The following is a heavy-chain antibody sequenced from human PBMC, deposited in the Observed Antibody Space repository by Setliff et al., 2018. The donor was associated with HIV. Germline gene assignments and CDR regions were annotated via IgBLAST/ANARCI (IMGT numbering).Heavy chain of an antibody. CDR2: IHYSGRT. J-gene: IGHJ4*02. D-gene: IGHD1-1*01. CDR3: ARPQLGWGGGSHFDY. Sequence: TLSLTCTVAGDSITRSDYYWGWIRQPPGKGLEWIGNIHYSGRTYYNPSLKSRVTISVDTSKNQFSLKLTSVTAADTAVYFCARPQLGWGGGSHFDYWGQGTLVTVSS. CDR1: GDSITRSDYY. V-gene: IGHV4-39*01.